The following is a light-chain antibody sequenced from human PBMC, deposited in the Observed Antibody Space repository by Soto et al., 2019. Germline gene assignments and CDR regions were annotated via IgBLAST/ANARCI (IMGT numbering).Light chain of an antibody. CDR3: QQYNNWPPYT. J-gene: IGKJ2*01. CDR2: GAS. Sequence: EIVMTQSPATLSVSPGERATLSCRASQSVSSNLAWYQQKPGQAPRLLIHGASTRATGTPARFSGSGSGTEFTLTISSLQSEDSAVYYCQQYNNWPPYTFGQGTKLEIK. CDR1: QSVSSN. V-gene: IGKV3-15*01.